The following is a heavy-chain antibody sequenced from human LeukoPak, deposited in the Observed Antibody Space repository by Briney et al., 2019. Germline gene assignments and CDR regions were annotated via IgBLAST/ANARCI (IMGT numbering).Heavy chain of an antibody. CDR2: IYHSGST. D-gene: IGHD6-19*01. CDR1: GGSISSSSYY. V-gene: IGHV4-39*07. Sequence: SETLSLTCTVSGGSISSSSYYWGWIRQPPGKGLEWIGTIYHSGSTYYNPPLKSRVTISVDTSKNQFSLKLSSVTAADTAVYYCARGRQWLVNFDYWGQGTLVTVSS. CDR3: ARGRQWLVNFDY. J-gene: IGHJ4*02.